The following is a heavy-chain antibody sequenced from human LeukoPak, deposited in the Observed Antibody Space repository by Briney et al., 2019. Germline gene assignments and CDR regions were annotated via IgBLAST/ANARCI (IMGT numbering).Heavy chain of an antibody. Sequence: SETLSLTCAVYGGSFSGYYWSWIRQAPGKGLEWIGEINHSGSTNYNPSLKSRVTISVDTSKNQFSLKLSSVTAADTAVYYCARGYSSSTFDYWGQGTLVTVSS. CDR3: ARGYSSSTFDY. V-gene: IGHV4-34*01. J-gene: IGHJ4*02. CDR1: GGSFSGYY. CDR2: INHSGST. D-gene: IGHD6-6*01.